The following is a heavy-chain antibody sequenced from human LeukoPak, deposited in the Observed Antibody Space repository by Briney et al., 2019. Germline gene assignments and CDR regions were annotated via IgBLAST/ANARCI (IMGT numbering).Heavy chain of an antibody. D-gene: IGHD6-13*01. CDR3: ARDFMYSGNCAGC. CDR2: ISGSGGST. Sequence: PGGSLRLSCAASGFTFSSYAMSWVRQAPGKGLEWVSAISGSGGSTYYADSVKGRFTISRDNAKNTLYLQMNSLRAEDTAVYYCARDFMYSGNCAGCWGQGTLVTVSS. J-gene: IGHJ4*02. V-gene: IGHV3-23*01. CDR1: GFTFSSYA.